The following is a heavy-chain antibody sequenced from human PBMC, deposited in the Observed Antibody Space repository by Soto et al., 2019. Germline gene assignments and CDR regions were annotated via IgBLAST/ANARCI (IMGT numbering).Heavy chain of an antibody. CDR3: AKSYSSSSTFRLKFDY. CDR2: ISWNSGSI. CDR1: GFTFYYYA. Sequence: PGGSLILSCAASGFTFYYYAMHWVRQAPGKGLEWVSGISWNSGSIGYADSVKGRFTISRDSAKNSLYLQMNSLRAEDTALYYCAKSYSSSSTFRLKFDYWGQGTLVTVSS. J-gene: IGHJ4*02. D-gene: IGHD6-6*01. V-gene: IGHV3-9*01.